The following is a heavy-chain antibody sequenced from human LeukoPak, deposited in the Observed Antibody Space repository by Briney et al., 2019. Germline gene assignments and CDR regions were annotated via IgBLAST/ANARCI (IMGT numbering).Heavy chain of an antibody. CDR3: ARSLTTVTNSFDY. CDR1: GGSISSYY. J-gene: IGHJ4*02. Sequence: SETLSLTCTVSGGSISSYYWSWIRQPPGKGLEWIGYIYYSGSTNYNPSLKSRVTISVDTSKNQFSLKLSSVTAADTAVYYWARSLTTVTNSFDYWGQGTLVTVSS. CDR2: IYYSGST. V-gene: IGHV4-59*08. D-gene: IGHD4-17*01.